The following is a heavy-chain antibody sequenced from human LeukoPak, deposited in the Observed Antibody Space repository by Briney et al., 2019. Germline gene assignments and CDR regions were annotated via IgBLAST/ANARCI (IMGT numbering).Heavy chain of an antibody. J-gene: IGHJ4*02. V-gene: IGHV3-23*01. Sequence: GGSLRLSCAASGFTFSSYDMSWVRQAPGQGLEWVSAISGSGGSTYYAHSVKGRFTISRDNSKNTLYLQMNSLRAEDTAVYYCAKSGDDSSGYAFWKSFDYWGQGTLVTVSS. CDR1: GFTFSSYD. CDR3: AKSGDDSSGYAFWKSFDY. D-gene: IGHD3-22*01. CDR2: ISGSGGST.